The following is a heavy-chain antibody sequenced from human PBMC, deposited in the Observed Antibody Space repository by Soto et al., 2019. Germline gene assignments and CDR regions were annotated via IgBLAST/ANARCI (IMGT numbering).Heavy chain of an antibody. CDR1: GGTFSSYT. V-gene: IGHV1-69*08. CDR2: IIPILGIA. D-gene: IGHD3-16*01. J-gene: IGHJ4*02. Sequence: QVQLVQSGAEVKKPGSSVKVSCKASGGTFSSYTISWVRQAPGQGLEWMGRIIPILGIANYAQKFQGRVTITADKSTSTAYMELSSLRSEDSAVYYCARDRSDGGENYWGQGTLVTVSS. CDR3: ARDRSDGGENY.